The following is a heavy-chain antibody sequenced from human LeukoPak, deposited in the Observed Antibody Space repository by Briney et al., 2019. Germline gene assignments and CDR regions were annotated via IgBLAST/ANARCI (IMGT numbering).Heavy chain of an antibody. CDR1: GGSISSGGYY. D-gene: IGHD3-10*01. V-gene: IGHV4-31*03. Sequence: SETLSLTCTVSGGSISSGGYYWSWIRQHPGKGLEWIGYTYYSGSTSYNPPLKSRVTISIDTSKNQFSLKLSSVTAADTAVYYCARDGGYGSGTYRFDYWGQGTLVTVSS. J-gene: IGHJ4*02. CDR2: TYYSGST. CDR3: ARDGGYGSGTYRFDY.